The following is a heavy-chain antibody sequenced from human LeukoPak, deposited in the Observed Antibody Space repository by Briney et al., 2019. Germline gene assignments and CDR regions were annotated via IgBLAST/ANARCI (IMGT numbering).Heavy chain of an antibody. V-gene: IGHV3-21*04. D-gene: IGHD1-26*01. CDR2: ISSGSSYI. J-gene: IGHJ4*02. CDR3: ARSSSGSYWGIDY. Sequence: GGSLRLSCAASGFTFSSYSMNWVRQAPGKGLEWVSSISSGSSYIYYADSVKGRFTISRDNAKNTLYLQMNSLRAEDTAVYYCARSSSGSYWGIDYWGQGTLVTVSS. CDR1: GFTFSSYS.